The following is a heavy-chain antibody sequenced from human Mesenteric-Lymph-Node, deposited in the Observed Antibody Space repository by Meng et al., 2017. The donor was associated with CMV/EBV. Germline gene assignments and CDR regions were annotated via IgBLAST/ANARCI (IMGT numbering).Heavy chain of an antibody. J-gene: IGHJ4*02. CDR3: ARGSSYDILTGYFDY. CDR1: GGSCSGYY. Sequence: QMQLHQWGAGLLKPSETLSVTCAVYGGSCSGYYWNWIRQSPEKGLEWMGEINHSGSTTYNPSFTSRIIISVDTSTNQISLNMSSVTAADTAIYYCARGSSYDILTGYFDYWGQGALVTVSS. CDR2: INHSGST. D-gene: IGHD3-9*01. V-gene: IGHV4-34*01.